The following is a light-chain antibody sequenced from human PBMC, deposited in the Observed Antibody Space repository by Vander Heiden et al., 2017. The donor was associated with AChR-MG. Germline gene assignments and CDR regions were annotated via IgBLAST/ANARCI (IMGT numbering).Light chain of an antibody. CDR1: QGISSG. J-gene: IGKJ1*01. V-gene: IGKV1-12*01. CDR2: AAS. Sequence: DIQMTQSPSSVSASVGARVTITCRAGQGISSGLAWYQQKPGKAPKLLIYAASSLQSGVPSRCSGSGSGTDFTLTISSLQPEDFATYYCQQANSFPWTFGQGTKVEIK. CDR3: QQANSFPWT.